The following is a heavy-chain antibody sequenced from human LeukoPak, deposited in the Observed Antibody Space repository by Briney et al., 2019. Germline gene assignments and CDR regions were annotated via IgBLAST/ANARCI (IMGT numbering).Heavy chain of an antibody. J-gene: IGHJ1*01. CDR3: AKDRETTGYEH. V-gene: IGHV3-43*02. CDR2: VTGDGSST. Sequence: GXXLRLSCAASGFTFEDYATQWVRQAEGKGLEWVSFVTGDGSSTYYADSVKGGFTISRDNSKKSLYLQMNSLRIEDTALYYCAKDRETTGYEHWGQGTLVTVSS. D-gene: IGHD3-9*01. CDR1: GFTFEDYA.